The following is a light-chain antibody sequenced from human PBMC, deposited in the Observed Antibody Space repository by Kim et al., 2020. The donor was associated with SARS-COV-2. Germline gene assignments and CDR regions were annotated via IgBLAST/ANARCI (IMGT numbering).Light chain of an antibody. CDR3: QQRSNWPLT. CDR2: DAS. J-gene: IGKJ4*01. CDR1: QSVSSY. V-gene: IGKV3-11*01. Sequence: SLSPGERATLSCRASQSVSSYLAWYQQKPGQAPRLLISDASNRATDIPARFSGSGSGTDFTLTISSLEPEDFAVYYCQQRSNWPLTFGGGTKVEI.